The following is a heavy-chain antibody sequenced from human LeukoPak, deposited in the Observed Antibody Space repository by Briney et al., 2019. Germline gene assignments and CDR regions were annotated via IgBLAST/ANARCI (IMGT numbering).Heavy chain of an antibody. V-gene: IGHV3-49*03. Sequence: GGSLRLSCTPSGFTLDDYVINWIRQAPGKGLEWVGFITIKDYGGTSEYAASVKGRFSISRDDSKNIAYLQMNSLKTEDTAMYYCTRVHDTRTAYSPTLYWGQGTLVTVSS. D-gene: IGHD3-9*01. J-gene: IGHJ4*02. CDR3: TRVHDTRTAYSPTLY. CDR2: ITIKDYGGTS. CDR1: GFTLDDYV.